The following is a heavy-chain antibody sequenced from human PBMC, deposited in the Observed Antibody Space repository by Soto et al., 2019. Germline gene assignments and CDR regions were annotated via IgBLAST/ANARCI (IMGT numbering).Heavy chain of an antibody. V-gene: IGHV5-51*01. CDR3: ARRGGSSGWYAFIGSDYYYGMDV. Sequence: GESLKISCNGSGYSFTIYCIGLVLQMPGKGLDWMGIIYPGDSDTRYSPSFQGQVTISADKSISTAYLQWSSLKASDTAMYYCARRGGSSGWYAFIGSDYYYGMDVWGQGTTVTVSS. CDR2: IYPGDSDT. J-gene: IGHJ6*02. D-gene: IGHD6-19*01. CDR1: GYSFTIYC.